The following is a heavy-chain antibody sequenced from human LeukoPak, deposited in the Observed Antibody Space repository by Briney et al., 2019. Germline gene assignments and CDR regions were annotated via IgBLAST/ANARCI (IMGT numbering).Heavy chain of an antibody. CDR2: INHSGST. CDR3: ATDTNLVDLIQGDGHEDENFDR. Sequence: SETLSLTCAVYGGSFSGYYWSWIRQPPGKGLEWIGEINHSGSTNYNPSLKSRVTISVDTSKNQFSLKLSSVTAADTAVYYCATDTNLVDLIQGDGHEDENFDRWGQGTMVTVSS. CDR1: GGSFSGYY. V-gene: IGHV4-34*01. J-gene: IGHJ3*02. D-gene: IGHD2-8*01.